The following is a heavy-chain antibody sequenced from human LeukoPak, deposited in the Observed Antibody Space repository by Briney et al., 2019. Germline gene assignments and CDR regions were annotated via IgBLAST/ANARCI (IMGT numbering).Heavy chain of an antibody. D-gene: IGHD3-22*01. J-gene: IGHJ4*02. CDR2: INTNTGNP. CDR3: AREYSQEAYYYDSSCSTLFGY. CDR1: GYPFTSYA. Sequence: ALVKVSCKASGYPFTSYAMNWVRQAPGQGLEWMGWINTNTGNPTYAQGFTGRFVFSLDTSVSTAYLQISSLKAEDTAVYYCAREYSQEAYYYDSSCSTLFGYWGQGTLVTVSS. V-gene: IGHV7-4-1*02.